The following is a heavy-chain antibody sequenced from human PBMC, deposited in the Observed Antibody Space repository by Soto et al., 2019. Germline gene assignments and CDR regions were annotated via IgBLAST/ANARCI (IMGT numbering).Heavy chain of an antibody. CDR1: GGSFGGYY. CDR3: ARGLRSWTYYFDY. D-gene: IGHD6-13*01. V-gene: IGHV4-34*01. CDR2: INHSGST. Sequence: PSETLSLTCAVYGGSFGGYYWSWIRQPPGKGLEWIGEINHSGSTNNNPSLKSRVTISVDTSKNQFSLKLSSVTAADTAVYYCARGLRSWTYYFDYWGQGIQVTVSS. J-gene: IGHJ4*02.